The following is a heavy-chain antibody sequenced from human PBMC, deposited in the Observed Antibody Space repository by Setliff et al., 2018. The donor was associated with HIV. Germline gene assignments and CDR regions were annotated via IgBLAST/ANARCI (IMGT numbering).Heavy chain of an antibody. V-gene: IGHV3-20*04. CDR1: GFTFSSYN. CDR2: INWNGRNI. Sequence: PGGSLRLSCAASGFTFSSYNMSWVRQAPGKGLEWVSSINWNGRNIEYVDSVKGRFTISRDNAKNSLYLVMNDLRADDTATYYCARDRLTNVRYWTSDYWGQGTLVTVSS. J-gene: IGHJ4*02. D-gene: IGHD2-8*01. CDR3: ARDRLTNVRYWTSDY.